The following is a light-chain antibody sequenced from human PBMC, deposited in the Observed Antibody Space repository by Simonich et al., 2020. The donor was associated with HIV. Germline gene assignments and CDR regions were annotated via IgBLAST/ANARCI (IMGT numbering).Light chain of an antibody. J-gene: IGKJ5*01. V-gene: IGKV4-1*01. CDR1: QIVLTSSNNKNK. Sequence: DIVMTQSPDSLAVSLGERATINCKSSQIVLTSSNNKNKLACYKQKPGQSPKLLIYWASTRESGVPDRFSGSGSGTDFTLTISSLQAEDVAVYYCQQYYSTPITFGQGTRLEIK. CDR2: WAS. CDR3: QQYYSTPIT.